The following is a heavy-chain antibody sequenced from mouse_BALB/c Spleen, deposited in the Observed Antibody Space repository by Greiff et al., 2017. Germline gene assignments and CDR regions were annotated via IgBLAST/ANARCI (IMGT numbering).Heavy chain of an antibody. CDR2: ISSGGST. J-gene: IGHJ4*01. V-gene: IGHV5-6-5*01. Sequence: EVKLVESGGGLVKPGGSLKLSCAASGFTFSSYAMSWVRQTPEKRLEWVASISSGGSTYYPDSVKGRFTISRDNARNILYLQMSSLRSEDTAMYYCARGRGYGKGAMDYWGQGTSVTVSS. CDR1: GFTFSSYA. CDR3: ARGRGYGKGAMDY. D-gene: IGHD2-10*02.